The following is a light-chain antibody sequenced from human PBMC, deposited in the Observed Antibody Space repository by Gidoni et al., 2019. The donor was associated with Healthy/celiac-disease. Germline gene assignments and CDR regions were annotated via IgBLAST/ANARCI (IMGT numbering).Light chain of an antibody. CDR3: SSYTSSSTWV. V-gene: IGLV2-14*01. CDR2: EVS. J-gene: IGLJ3*02. CDR1: SSDVVGYNY. Sequence: QSALTQPASVSRSPGQSITISCTGTSSDVVGYNYVSWYQQHPGKAPKIMIYEVSNRPSGVSNRFSGSKSGSTASLTISGLQAEDEADYYCSSYTSSSTWVFGGGTKLTVL.